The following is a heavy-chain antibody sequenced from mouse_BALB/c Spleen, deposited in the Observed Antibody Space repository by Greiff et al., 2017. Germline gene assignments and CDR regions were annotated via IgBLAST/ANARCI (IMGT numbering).Heavy chain of an antibody. CDR3: AREYYGSSRYLYYAMDY. Sequence: EVQGVESGGGLVQPGGSRKLSCAASGFTFSSFVMHWVRQAPEKGLEWVAYISSGSSTIYYADTVKGRFTISRDNPKNTLFLQMTSLRSEDTAMYYCAREYYGSSRYLYYAMDYWGQGTSVTVSS. CDR1: GFTFSSFV. V-gene: IGHV5-17*02. J-gene: IGHJ4*01. CDR2: ISSGSSTI. D-gene: IGHD1-1*01.